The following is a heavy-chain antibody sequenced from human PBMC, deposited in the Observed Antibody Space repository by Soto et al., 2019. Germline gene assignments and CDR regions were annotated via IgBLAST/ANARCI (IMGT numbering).Heavy chain of an antibody. Sequence: QVQLVESGGGVVQPGRSLRLSCAASGFTFSSYAMHWVRQAPGKGLEWVAVISYDGSNKYYADSVKGRFTISRDNSKNTLYLQMKSLRAEDTGVYYCARDTGIAAAGTGWFDPWGQGTLVTVSS. CDR2: ISYDGSNK. J-gene: IGHJ5*02. D-gene: IGHD6-13*01. CDR1: GFTFSSYA. CDR3: ARDTGIAAAGTGWFDP. V-gene: IGHV3-30-3*01.